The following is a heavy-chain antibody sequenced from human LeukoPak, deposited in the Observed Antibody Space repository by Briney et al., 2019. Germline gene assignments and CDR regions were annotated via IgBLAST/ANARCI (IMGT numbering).Heavy chain of an antibody. CDR3: ARHGPSSLLKSWFDP. CDR2: ISYSRST. D-gene: IGHD6-13*01. J-gene: IGHJ5*02. V-gene: IGHV4-39*01. CDR1: GGSISSSTYY. Sequence: KPSETLSLTCTVSGGSISSSTYYWGWIRQPPGKGLEWIGSISYSRSTYYNPSVKSRVTISVDTSKNHSSLTLTSVTAADTAVYFCARHGPSSLLKSWFDPWGQGTLVTVSS.